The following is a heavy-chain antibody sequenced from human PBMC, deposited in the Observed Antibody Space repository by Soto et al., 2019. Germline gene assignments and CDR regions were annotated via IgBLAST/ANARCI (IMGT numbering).Heavy chain of an antibody. CDR2: IIPIFGTA. V-gene: IGHV1-69*13. CDR3: ARCGNWNYASDY. CDR1: GGTFSSYA. D-gene: IGHD1-7*01. Sequence: ASVKVSCKASGGTFSSYAISWVRQAPGQGLEWMGGIIPIFGTANYAQTFQGRVTITADESTSTAYMELSSLRSEDTAVYYCARCGNWNYASDYWGQGTLVTVSS. J-gene: IGHJ4*02.